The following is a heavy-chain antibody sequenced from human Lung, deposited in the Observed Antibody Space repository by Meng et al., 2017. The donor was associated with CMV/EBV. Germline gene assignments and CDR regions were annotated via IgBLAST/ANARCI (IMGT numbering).Heavy chain of an antibody. V-gene: IGHV3-23*01. CDR2: ITGSGGST. CDR1: GFTFSSYA. CDR3: AKAGSSSSYSSSWYNGLDY. J-gene: IGHJ4*02. D-gene: IGHD6-13*01. Sequence: ESXKISXAASGFTFSSYAMSWVRQAPGKGLEWVSGITGSGGSTYYADSVKGRFTISRDNSKNTLYLQMNSLRAEDTAVYYCAKAGSSSSYSSSWYNGLDYWGQGTLVTVSS.